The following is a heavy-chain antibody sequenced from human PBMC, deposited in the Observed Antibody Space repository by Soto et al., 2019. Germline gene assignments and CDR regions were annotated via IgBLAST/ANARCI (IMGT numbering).Heavy chain of an antibody. CDR3: ARHWGSSSSDYYYYGMDV. J-gene: IGHJ6*02. CDR1: GYSFTSYW. D-gene: IGHD6-6*01. V-gene: IGHV5-10-1*01. CDR2: IDPSDSYT. Sequence: GESQKISCKGSGYSFTSYWISWVGQMPGKGLEWMGRIDPSDSYTNYSPSFQGHVTISADKSISTAYLQWSSLKASDTAMYYCARHWGSSSSDYYYYGMDVWGQGTTVTVYS.